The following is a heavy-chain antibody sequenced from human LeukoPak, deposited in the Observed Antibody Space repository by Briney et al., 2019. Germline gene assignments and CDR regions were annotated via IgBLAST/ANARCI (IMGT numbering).Heavy chain of an antibody. V-gene: IGHV3-21*04. CDR1: GFTFSSYN. CDR2: ISSSSSYI. CDR3: AKGPHYYDSSGPDWFDY. Sequence: GGSLRLSCAASGFTFSSYNMNWVRQAPGKGLEWVSSISSSSSYIYYADSVKGRFTISRDNAKNSLYLQMNSLRAEDTAVYYCAKGPHYYDSSGPDWFDYWGQGTLVTVSS. J-gene: IGHJ4*02. D-gene: IGHD3-22*01.